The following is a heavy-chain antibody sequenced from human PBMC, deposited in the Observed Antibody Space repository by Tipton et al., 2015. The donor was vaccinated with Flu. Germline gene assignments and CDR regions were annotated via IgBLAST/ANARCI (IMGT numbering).Heavy chain of an antibody. J-gene: IGHJ3*02. D-gene: IGHD3-22*01. CDR3: AKAKDTSGRRGGAFDI. CDR1: GFTFSSYA. V-gene: IGHV3-23*01. Sequence: SLRLFCAASGFTFSSYAMSWVRQAPGKGLEWVSAVSDTGGSTYYTGSVKGRFTISRDNSKNTLYLQMNSLRAEDTAVYYCAKAKDTSGRRGGAFDIWGQGTMVTVSS. CDR2: VSDTGGST.